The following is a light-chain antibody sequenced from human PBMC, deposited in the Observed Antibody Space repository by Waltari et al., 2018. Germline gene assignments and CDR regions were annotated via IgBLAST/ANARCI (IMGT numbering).Light chain of an antibody. CDR1: QSVSAY. J-gene: IGKJ3*01. Sequence: EFVLTLSPATLSLSPGERATLSCRASQSVSAYLAWYQQKPGQAPRLLIYDASKRATGIPARFSGSGSGTDFTLTISSLQPEDFATYYCQQSYSTPRAFGPGTKVDIK. CDR2: DAS. V-gene: IGKV3-11*01. CDR3: QQSYSTPRA.